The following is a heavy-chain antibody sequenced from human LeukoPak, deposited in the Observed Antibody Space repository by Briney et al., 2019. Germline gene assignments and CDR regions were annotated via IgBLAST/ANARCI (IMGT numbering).Heavy chain of an antibody. CDR1: GFTFSSYN. Sequence: GGSLRLSCAASGFTFSSYNMNWVRQAPGKGLEWVSSISTSNSYIYYTDSVKGRFTISRDNAKNSLYLQMNSLRAEDTAVYYCAKDLGSSSPYYFDYWGQGTLVTVSS. J-gene: IGHJ4*02. CDR3: AKDLGSSSPYYFDY. D-gene: IGHD6-6*01. V-gene: IGHV3-21*04. CDR2: ISTSNSYI.